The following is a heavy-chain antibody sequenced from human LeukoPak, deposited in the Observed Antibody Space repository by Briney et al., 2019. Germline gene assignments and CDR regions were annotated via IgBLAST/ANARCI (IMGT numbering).Heavy chain of an antibody. CDR2: INGSGSTI. Sequence: GGSLRLSCAASGFTFSSYSMNWVRQAPGKGLEWVSYINGSGSTIYYADSVKGRFTISRDNAKNSLYLQMNSLRAEDTAVYYCATELGDYWGQGTLVTVSS. D-gene: IGHD3-16*01. CDR1: GFTFSSYS. CDR3: ATELGDY. J-gene: IGHJ4*02. V-gene: IGHV3-48*01.